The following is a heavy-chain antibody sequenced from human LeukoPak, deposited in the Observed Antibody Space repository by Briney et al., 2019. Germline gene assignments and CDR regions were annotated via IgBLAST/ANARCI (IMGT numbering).Heavy chain of an antibody. D-gene: IGHD3-10*01. CDR2: ISYEGSSK. V-gene: IGHV3-30*04. CDR1: GFTFSNYA. J-gene: IGHJ5*02. Sequence: PGGSLRLSCVASGFTFSNYAMHWVRQAPGKGLEWVAVISYEGSSKYYADSVKGRFTISRDNSKNTLHLQMDSLRDEDTAVYYCASPKRGDAIHPDHWGQGTLVTVSS. CDR3: ASPKRGDAIHPDH.